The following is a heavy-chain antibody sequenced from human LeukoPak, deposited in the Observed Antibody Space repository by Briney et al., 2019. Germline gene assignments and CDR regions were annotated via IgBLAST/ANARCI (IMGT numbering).Heavy chain of an antibody. CDR1: GFTFSSYG. D-gene: IGHD1-1*01. CDR2: IRYDGSHK. Sequence: GGSLRLSCAASGFTFSSYGMHWVRQAPGKGLEWVTFIRYDGSHKYYADSAKGRFTISRDNSKNTLFLQMNSLRAEDTAVYYCAKVANWNGDAFDIWGQGTMVTVSS. CDR3: AKVANWNGDAFDI. J-gene: IGHJ3*02. V-gene: IGHV3-30*02.